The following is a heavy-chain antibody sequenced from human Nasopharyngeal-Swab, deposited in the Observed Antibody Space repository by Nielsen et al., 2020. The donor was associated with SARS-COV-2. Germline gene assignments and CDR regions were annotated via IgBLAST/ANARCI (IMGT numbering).Heavy chain of an antibody. CDR2: IYTSGTT. Sequence: SETLSLTCSVSGGSISSGDYYWSWIRQPAGKGLEWIGRIYTSGTTNYNPSLKSRVTISVDTSKSQFSLKLSSVTATDTALYYCAREELGGDYNWFDPWGQGTLVTVSS. V-gene: IGHV4-61*02. CDR1: GGSISSGDYY. J-gene: IGHJ5*02. CDR3: AREELGGDYNWFDP. D-gene: IGHD4-17*01.